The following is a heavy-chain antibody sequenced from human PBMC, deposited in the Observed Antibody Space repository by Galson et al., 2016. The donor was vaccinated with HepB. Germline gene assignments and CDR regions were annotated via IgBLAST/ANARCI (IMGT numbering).Heavy chain of an antibody. D-gene: IGHD3-3*01. CDR1: GYTFTIHY. CDR3: ARDVSGVAPFDY. V-gene: IGHV1-46*03. Sequence: SVKVSCKASGYTFTIHYIHWVRQAPGQGLEWMGIINSSGGTTSYAQKFQGRVTMTRETSTSTVNMELSRLRSEDTAVSYCARDVSGVAPFDYWGQGTLVTVSS. CDR2: INSSGGTT. J-gene: IGHJ4*02.